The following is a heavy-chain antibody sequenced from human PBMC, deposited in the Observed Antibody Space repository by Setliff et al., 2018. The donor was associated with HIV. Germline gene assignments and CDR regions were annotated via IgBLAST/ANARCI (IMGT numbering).Heavy chain of an antibody. D-gene: IGHD1-26*01. CDR1: GYSISSGYY. V-gene: IGHV4-38-2*02. CDR3: ARLGYSGSLVGAFDI. Sequence: SETLSLTCTVSGYSISSGYYWGWIRQPPGKGLEWIGSIYHRGITYYNSSLKSRVTISVDTSKNPFSLNLTSVTAADTAVYYCARLGYSGSLVGAFDIWGQGTMVTVSS. J-gene: IGHJ3*02. CDR2: IYHRGIT.